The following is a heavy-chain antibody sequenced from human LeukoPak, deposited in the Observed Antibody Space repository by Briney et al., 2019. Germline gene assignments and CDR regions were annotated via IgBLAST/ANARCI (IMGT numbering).Heavy chain of an antibody. CDR3: ASGGLQSPMDYYYMDV. V-gene: IGHV6-1*01. J-gene: IGHJ6*03. D-gene: IGHD4-11*01. CDR2: TYYRSKWSN. Sequence: SQTLSLTCAISGDSVSSNSVTWDWIRQSPSGVLEWPGRTYYRSKWSNDYAESVRSRITVTPDTSKNQVSLQLNSVTPEDTAVYYCASGGLQSPMDYYYMDVWGKGTTVTVSS. CDR1: GDSVSSNSVT.